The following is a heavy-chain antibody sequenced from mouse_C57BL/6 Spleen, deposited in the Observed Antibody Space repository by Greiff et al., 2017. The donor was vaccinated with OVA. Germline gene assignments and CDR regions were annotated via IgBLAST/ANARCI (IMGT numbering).Heavy chain of an antibody. Sequence: VQLQQPGTELVKPGASVKLSCKASGYTFTSYWMHWVKQRPGQGLEWIGNINPSNGGTNYNEKFKSKATLTVDKSSSTAYMQLSSLTSEDSAVYYCARWDTTVGAPWYFDVWGTGTTVTVSS. CDR3: ARWDTTVGAPWYFDV. V-gene: IGHV1-53*01. CDR2: INPSNGGT. D-gene: IGHD1-1*01. J-gene: IGHJ1*03. CDR1: GYTFTSYW.